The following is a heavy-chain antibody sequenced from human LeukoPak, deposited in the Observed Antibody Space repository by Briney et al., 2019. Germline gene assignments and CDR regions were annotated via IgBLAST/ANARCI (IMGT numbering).Heavy chain of an antibody. CDR1: GFTFNSYA. J-gene: IGHJ5*02. D-gene: IGHD4-17*01. CDR2: ISDSGGNT. V-gene: IGHV3-23*01. CDR3: AKVRATVTNWFDP. Sequence: GGSLRLSCAASGFTFNSYAMSWVRQAPWERLQWVSGISDSGGNTYYADSVRGRFTISRDNSKNTLYLQMNSLRAEDTAVYYCAKVRATVTNWFDPWGQGTLVTVSS.